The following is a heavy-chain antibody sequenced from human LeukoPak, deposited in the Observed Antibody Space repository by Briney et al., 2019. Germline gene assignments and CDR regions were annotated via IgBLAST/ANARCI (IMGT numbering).Heavy chain of an antibody. Sequence: PGGSLRLSCAASGFTFSSYSMNWVRQAPGKGLEWVSSISSVKNYVYYTDSARGRFTISRDNAKNSLYLQMDSLRAEDTAVYYCARETDSSEFDYWGQGALVTVSS. V-gene: IGHV3-21*01. CDR2: ISSVKNYV. D-gene: IGHD6-13*01. J-gene: IGHJ4*02. CDR3: ARETDSSEFDY. CDR1: GFTFSSYS.